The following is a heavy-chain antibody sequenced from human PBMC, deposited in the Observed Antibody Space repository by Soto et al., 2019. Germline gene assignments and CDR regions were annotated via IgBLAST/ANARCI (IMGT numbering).Heavy chain of an antibody. CDR2: IYPGDSDT. Sequence: EVQLVQSGAEVEKPGESLKISCKGSGYTFTSYWIDWVRQMPGKGLEWMGIIYPGDSDTRYSPSFQGQVTISADKSISTAYLQWSSLKASDTAMYYCARRHYDILTGYYSGMDVWGQGTTVTVSS. V-gene: IGHV5-51*01. J-gene: IGHJ6*02. CDR1: GYTFTSYW. CDR3: ARRHYDILTGYYSGMDV. D-gene: IGHD3-9*01.